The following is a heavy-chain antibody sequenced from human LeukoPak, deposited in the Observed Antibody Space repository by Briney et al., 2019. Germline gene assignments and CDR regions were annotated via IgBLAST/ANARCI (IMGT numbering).Heavy chain of an antibody. CDR1: GGSISSYY. V-gene: IGHV4-59*12. CDR3: ARVRGAVGATLDY. J-gene: IGHJ4*02. CDR2: IYHSGST. D-gene: IGHD1-26*01. Sequence: SETLSLTCTVSGGSISSYYWSWIRQPPGKGLEWIGYIYHSGSTYYNPSLKSRVTISVDRSKNQFSLKLSSVTAADTAVYYCARVRGAVGATLDYWGQGTLVTVSS.